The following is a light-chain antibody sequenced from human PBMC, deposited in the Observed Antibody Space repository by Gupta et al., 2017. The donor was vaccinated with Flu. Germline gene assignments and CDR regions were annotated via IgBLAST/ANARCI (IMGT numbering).Light chain of an antibody. CDR2: DVS. Sequence: QSALTQPASVSGSPGQSIPISCPGTSSDVGGYKYVSWYQQHPGKAPKVIIFDVSDRPSGVSNRFSGSKSGNTASLTISGLQAEDEADYYCSSYTTSTTLVFGGGTKVTVL. CDR3: SSYTTSTTLV. CDR1: SSDVGGYKY. V-gene: IGLV2-14*03. J-gene: IGLJ2*01.